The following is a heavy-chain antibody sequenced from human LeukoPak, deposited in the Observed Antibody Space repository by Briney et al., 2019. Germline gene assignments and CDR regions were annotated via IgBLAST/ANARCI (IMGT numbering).Heavy chain of an antibody. J-gene: IGHJ3*02. V-gene: IGHV3-21*01. Sequence: GGSLRLSCTVSGFTVSSNSMSWVRQAPGKGLEWVSSISSSSSYIYYADSVKGRFTISRDNAKNSLYLQMNSLRAEDTAVYYCARHEAGDAFDIWGQGTMVTVSS. CDR2: ISSSSSYI. CDR1: GFTVSSNS. CDR3: ARHEAGDAFDI. D-gene: IGHD1-14*01.